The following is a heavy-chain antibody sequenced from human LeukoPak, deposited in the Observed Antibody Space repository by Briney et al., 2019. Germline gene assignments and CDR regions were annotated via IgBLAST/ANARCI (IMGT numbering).Heavy chain of an antibody. CDR2: IIPIFGTA. V-gene: IGHV1-69*13. D-gene: IGHD5-24*01. CDR3: ARDGVGDGYTGAYFDY. J-gene: IGHJ4*02. Sequence: ASVKVSCKASGYTFTSYDISWVRQAPGQGLEWMGGIIPIFGTANYAQKFQGRVTITADESTSTAYMELSSLRSEDTAVYYCARDGVGDGYTGAYFDYWGQGTLVTVSS. CDR1: GYTFTSYD.